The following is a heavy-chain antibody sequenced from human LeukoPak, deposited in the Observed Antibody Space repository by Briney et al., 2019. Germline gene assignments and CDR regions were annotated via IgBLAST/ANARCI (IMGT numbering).Heavy chain of an antibody. CDR1: GYTFTGYY. D-gene: IGHD5-24*01. V-gene: IGHV1-46*01. CDR3: ARDVREEMATTYYYYYGMDV. CDR2: INPSGGST. Sequence: ASVKVSCKASGYTFTGYYMHWVRQAPGQGLEWMGIINPSGGSTSYAQKFQGRVTMTRDTSTSTVYMELSSLRSEDTAVYYCARDVREEMATTYYYYYGMDVWGQGTTVTVSS. J-gene: IGHJ6*02.